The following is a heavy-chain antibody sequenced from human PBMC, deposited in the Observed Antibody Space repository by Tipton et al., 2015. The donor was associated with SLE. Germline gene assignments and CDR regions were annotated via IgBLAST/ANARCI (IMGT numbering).Heavy chain of an antibody. CDR3: AKGGPPLAAAYTGYYYYYMDV. Sequence: GSLRLSCAASGFTFSSYAMSWVRQAPGKGLEWVSVIYSGGSSTYYADSVKGRFTISRDNSKNTLYLQMNSLRAEDTAVYYCAKGGPPLAAAYTGYYYYYMDVWGKGTTVTVSS. CDR2: IYSGGSST. CDR1: GFTFSSYA. D-gene: IGHD2-15*01. V-gene: IGHV3-23*03. J-gene: IGHJ6*03.